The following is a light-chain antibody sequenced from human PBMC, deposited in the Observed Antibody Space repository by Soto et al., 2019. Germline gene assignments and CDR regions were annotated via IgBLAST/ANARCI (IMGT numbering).Light chain of an antibody. V-gene: IGLV3-21*02. Sequence: SYELTQPPSVSVAPGQTARITCGGNNIGSKSVHWYQQKPGQAPVLVDYDDSDRPSGIPERFSGSNSGNTATLTISRVEAGDEADYYCQVWDSSTSGVFGGGTKLTVL. CDR3: QVWDSSTSGV. CDR2: DDS. J-gene: IGLJ3*02. CDR1: NIGSKS.